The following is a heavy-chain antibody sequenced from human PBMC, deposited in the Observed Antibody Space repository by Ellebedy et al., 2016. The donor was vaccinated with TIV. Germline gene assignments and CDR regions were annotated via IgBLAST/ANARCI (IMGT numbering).Heavy chain of an antibody. V-gene: IGHV5-51*01. CDR1: GYTFTNYW. CDR3: AGMVYGSGWDGYFDP. J-gene: IGHJ5*02. CDR2: IYPRDSDT. D-gene: IGHD6-19*01. Sequence: GESLKISCKTSGYTFTNYWIAWVRQRPGKGLEWMGFIYPRDSDTRYSPSSQGQVTISADKSISTVYLQWRSLQASDTAVYYCAGMVYGSGWDGYFDPWGQGTLVTVSS.